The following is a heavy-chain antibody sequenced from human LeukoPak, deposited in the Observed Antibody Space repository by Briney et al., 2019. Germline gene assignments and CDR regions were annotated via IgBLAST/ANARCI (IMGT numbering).Heavy chain of an antibody. CDR3: AHRRHDILTGYLNYFDY. D-gene: IGHD3-9*01. CDR2: IYWNDDK. V-gene: IGHV2-5*01. J-gene: IGHJ4*02. CDR1: GFSLSTSGVG. Sequence: SGPTLVKPTQTLTLTCTFSGFSLSTSGVGVGWIRQPPGKALEWLALIYWNDDKRYSPSLESRLTITKDTSKNQVVLTMTNMDPVDTATYYCAHRRHDILTGYLNYFDYWGQGTLVTVSS.